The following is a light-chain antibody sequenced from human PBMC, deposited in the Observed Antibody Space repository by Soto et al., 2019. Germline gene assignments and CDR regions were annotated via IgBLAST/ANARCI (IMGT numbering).Light chain of an antibody. Sequence: QSVLTQPASVSGSPGQSITISCTGTSSDVGSYNLVSWYQQHPGKAPKLMIYEGSTRPSGVSNRFSGSKSGNTASLTISGLQAEDEADYYCCSSAGSSTSVFGGGTQLTVL. CDR3: CSSAGSSTSV. J-gene: IGLJ2*01. CDR1: SSDVGSYNL. V-gene: IGLV2-23*01. CDR2: EGS.